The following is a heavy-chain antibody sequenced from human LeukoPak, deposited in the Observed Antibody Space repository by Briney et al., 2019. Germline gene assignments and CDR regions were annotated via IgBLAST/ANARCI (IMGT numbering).Heavy chain of an antibody. CDR3: ARRPYYDAFDI. CDR1: GFTFSSYE. V-gene: IGHV3-48*03. CDR2: ISSSGSTI. D-gene: IGHD1-26*01. Sequence: GGSLRLSCAASGFTFSSYEMNWVRQAPGKGLEWVSYISSSGSTIYYADSVKGRFTISRDNAKNSLYLQMNSLRAEDTAVYYCARRPYYDAFDIWGQGTMVTVSS. J-gene: IGHJ3*02.